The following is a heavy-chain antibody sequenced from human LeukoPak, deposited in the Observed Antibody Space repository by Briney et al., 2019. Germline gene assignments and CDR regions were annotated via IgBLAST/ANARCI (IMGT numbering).Heavy chain of an antibody. D-gene: IGHD6-19*01. CDR2: IYSGGST. CDR3: ARGRYSSGWAFDY. J-gene: IGHJ4*02. V-gene: IGHV3-53*01. CDR1: GFTVSSNY. Sequence: PGGSLRLSCAASGFTVSSNYMSWVRQAPGKGLEWVSVIYSGGSTCYADSVKGRFTISRDNSKNPLYLQMNSLRAEDTAVYYCARGRYSSGWAFDYWGQGTLVTVSS.